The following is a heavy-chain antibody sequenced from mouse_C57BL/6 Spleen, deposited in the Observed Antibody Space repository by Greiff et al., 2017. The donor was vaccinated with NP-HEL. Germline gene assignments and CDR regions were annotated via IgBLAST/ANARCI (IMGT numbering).Heavy chain of an antibody. D-gene: IGHD1-1*01. Sequence: DVQLVESGGDLVKPGGSLKLSCAASGFTFSSYGMSWVRQTPDKRLERVATISSGGSYTYYPDSVKGRFTIPRDNAKNTLYLQMSSRKSEDTAMYYCERHEGYYGSSGTDLDYWGQGTTLTVSS. CDR1: GFTFSSYG. CDR3: ERHEGYYGSSGTDLDY. CDR2: ISSGGSYT. V-gene: IGHV5-6*01. J-gene: IGHJ2*01.